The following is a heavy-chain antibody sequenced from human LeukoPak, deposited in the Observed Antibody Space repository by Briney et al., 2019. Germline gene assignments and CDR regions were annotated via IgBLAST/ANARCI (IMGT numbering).Heavy chain of an antibody. D-gene: IGHD3-10*01. J-gene: IGHJ5*02. Sequence: SETLSLTCTASGGSISSYYWSWIRQPAGKGLEWIGRIYTSGSTNYNPSLKSRVTMSVDTSKNQFSLKLSSVTAADTAVYYCARDAPAYGSGSYFVDWFDPWGQGTLVTVSS. CDR2: IYTSGST. CDR1: GGSISSYY. V-gene: IGHV4-4*07. CDR3: ARDAPAYGSGSYFVDWFDP.